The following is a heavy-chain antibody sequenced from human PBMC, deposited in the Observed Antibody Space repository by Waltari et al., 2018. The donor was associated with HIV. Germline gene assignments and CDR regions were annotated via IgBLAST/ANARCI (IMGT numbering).Heavy chain of an antibody. Sequence: QVQLQQWGAGLLKPSETLSLTCAVYGEPFDGYYWSWIRQPPGKRLEWMGEINHRRNTNYNPSLKSRLTMSVDASKNQFSLNLNSVTAADTGVYYCARRALWLRSVYYFDYWGQGALVTVSS. CDR3: ARRALWLRSVYYFDY. D-gene: IGHD5-12*01. J-gene: IGHJ4*02. CDR2: INHRRNT. V-gene: IGHV4-34*01. CDR1: GEPFDGYY.